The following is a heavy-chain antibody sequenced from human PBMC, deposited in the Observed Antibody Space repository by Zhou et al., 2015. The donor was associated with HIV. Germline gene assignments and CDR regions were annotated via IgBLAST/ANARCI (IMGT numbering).Heavy chain of an antibody. CDR2: INPNTGSR. CDR1: GFTFTGHY. D-gene: IGHD3-10*01. V-gene: IGHV1-2*02. CDR3: ARDPGVLSGPGALLDV. J-gene: IGHJ4*01. Sequence: QVHLLQSGAEVKKPGASVKVSCKASGFTFTGHYLHWVRQAPGQGLEWMGWINPNTGSRNYEQKFQGRVTMTSDRSSTTAFLEIRRLKIDDTALYFCARDPGVLSGPGALLDVWGQGTLVTVSS.